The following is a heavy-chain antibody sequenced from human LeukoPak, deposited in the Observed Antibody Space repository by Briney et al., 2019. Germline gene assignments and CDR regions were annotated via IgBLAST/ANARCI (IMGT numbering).Heavy chain of an antibody. D-gene: IGHD1-26*01. V-gene: IGHV3-30*02. J-gene: IGHJ4*02. CDR1: RFTFSTYA. CDR2: IRYDGSNK. Sequence: GGSLRLSCGASRFTFSTYAMNWVRQAPGKGLEWVAFIRYDGSNKNYADSVKGRFTISRDNSKNTLYLQMNSLRAEDTAVHYCAKDLSGIYYFDYWGQGTLVTVSS. CDR3: AKDLSGIYYFDY.